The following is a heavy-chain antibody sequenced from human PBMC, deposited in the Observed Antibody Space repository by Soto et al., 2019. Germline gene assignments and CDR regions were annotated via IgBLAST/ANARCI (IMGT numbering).Heavy chain of an antibody. J-gene: IGHJ4*02. V-gene: IGHV3-9*01. CDR3: AKGIGYSSSWFPDY. D-gene: IGHD6-13*01. Sequence: GGSLRLSCAASGFTFDDYAMHWVRQAPGKGLEWVSGISWNSGSIGYADSVKGRFTISRDNAKNSLYLQMNSLRAEDTALYYCAKGIGYSSSWFPDYWGQGTLVTVSS. CDR2: ISWNSGSI. CDR1: GFTFDDYA.